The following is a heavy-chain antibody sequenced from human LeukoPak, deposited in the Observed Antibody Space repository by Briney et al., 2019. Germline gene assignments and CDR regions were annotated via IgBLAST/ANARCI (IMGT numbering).Heavy chain of an antibody. J-gene: IGHJ4*02. CDR2: ITPSGSYT. CDR1: GFIFSEFY. CDR3: ASDQVSGVFDY. D-gene: IGHD5/OR15-5a*01. Sequence: GGSLRLSCAGSGFIFSEFYMNWVRQAPGKGLEWLAYITPSGSYTAYGDSVKSRFVVSRDNTKDSVYLQMNSLRAEDTAMYFCASDQVSGVFDYWGQGARVTVS. V-gene: IGHV3-11*05.